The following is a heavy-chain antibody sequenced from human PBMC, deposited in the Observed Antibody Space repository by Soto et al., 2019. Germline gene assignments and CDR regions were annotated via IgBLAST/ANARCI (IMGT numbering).Heavy chain of an antibody. J-gene: IGHJ4*02. CDR1: GVSISNYY. D-gene: IGHD3-3*01. CDR2: IHYSGNT. Sequence: SETLSLTCTVSGVSISNYYWSWIRQPPGKGLEWIGYIHYSGNTKYNPSLKSRVTMSADTSKNQFSLKLSSVTAADTAVYYCARGHYDFWSGYFATIDYWGQGTLVTVSS. V-gene: IGHV4-59*08. CDR3: ARGHYDFWSGYFATIDY.